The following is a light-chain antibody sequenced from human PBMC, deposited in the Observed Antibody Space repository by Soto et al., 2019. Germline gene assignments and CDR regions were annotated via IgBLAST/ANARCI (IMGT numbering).Light chain of an antibody. J-gene: IGKJ4*01. V-gene: IGKV3D-20*01. CDR3: QQYDNSAPLS. CDR2: DGS. CDR1: QSVRSSY. Sequence: EIVLTQSPATLSLSPGDRATLSCGASQSVRSSYVAWYQQKAGLAPRLLIYDGSSRASSIPDRFSGSGSGTDFTLTIGRLEPEDCAVYYCQQYDNSAPLSFGGGTKVEMK.